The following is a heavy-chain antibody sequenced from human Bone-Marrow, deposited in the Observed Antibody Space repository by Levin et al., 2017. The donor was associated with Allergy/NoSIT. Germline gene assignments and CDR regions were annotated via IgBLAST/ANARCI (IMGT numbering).Heavy chain of an antibody. CDR1: GFTFSSYA. J-gene: IGHJ4*02. Sequence: GGSLRLSCAASGFTFSSYAMNWVRQAPGKGLEWVSTIGGSGTHTYYADSVEGRFTISRDNSKNTVYLQMNSLRAEDTAIYYCAKEVTLYSGYDNKGYFDYWGQGNLVTVSS. CDR2: IGGSGTHT. CDR3: AKEVTLYSGYDNKGYFDY. V-gene: IGHV3-23*01. D-gene: IGHD5-12*01.